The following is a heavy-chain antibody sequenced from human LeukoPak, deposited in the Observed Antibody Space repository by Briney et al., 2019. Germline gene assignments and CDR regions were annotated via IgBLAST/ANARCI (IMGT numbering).Heavy chain of an antibody. CDR2: ISHSGAT. Sequence: SGTLSLTCAVSGDSITSAYWWSWVRRSPGKGLEWIGEISHSGATNHNPSLKSRVTMSIDTSKNQLFLRVNSVTTADAAVYYCVRGDDYIFDYWGQGTLVTVSS. D-gene: IGHD4-11*01. CDR3: VRGDDYIFDY. CDR1: GDSITSAYW. J-gene: IGHJ4*02. V-gene: IGHV4-4*02.